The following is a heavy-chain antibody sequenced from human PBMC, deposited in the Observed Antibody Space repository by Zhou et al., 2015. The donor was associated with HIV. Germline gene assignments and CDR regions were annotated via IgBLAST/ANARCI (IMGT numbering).Heavy chain of an antibody. CDR3: ARDAGSIVVVPAAKVTNDYYYYGMDV. CDR1: GGTFSSYA. CDR2: IIPIFGTA. V-gene: IGHV1-69*12. D-gene: IGHD2-2*01. J-gene: IGHJ6*02. Sequence: QVQLVQSGAEVKKPGSSVKVSCKASGGTFSSYAISWVRQAPGQGLEWMGGIIPIFGTANYAQKFQGRVTITADESTSTAYMELSSLRSEDTAVYYCARDAGSIVVVPAAKVTNDYYYYGMDVWGQWTTVTVSS.